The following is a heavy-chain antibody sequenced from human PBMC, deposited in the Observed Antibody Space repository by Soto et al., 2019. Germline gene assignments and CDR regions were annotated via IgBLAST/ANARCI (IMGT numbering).Heavy chain of an antibody. Sequence: QLGGSLRLSCAASGFTVSSNYMTWVRQAPGKGLEWVSILWSAGLTYYADSVKGRFTISRDNSKNTLYLQMNSLRAEDSAVYYCARELPPDLWGQGTLVTVSS. CDR3: ARELPPDL. CDR1: GFTVSSNY. V-gene: IGHV3-53*01. CDR2: LWSAGLT. D-gene: IGHD2-15*01. J-gene: IGHJ5*02.